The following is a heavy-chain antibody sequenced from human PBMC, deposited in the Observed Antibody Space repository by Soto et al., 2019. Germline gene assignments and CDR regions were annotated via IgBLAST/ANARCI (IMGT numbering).Heavy chain of an antibody. CDR3: ARDGAYYGSGYYYYGMDV. J-gene: IGHJ6*02. D-gene: IGHD3-10*01. CDR2: IYYSGST. Sequence: SETLSLTCTVSGGSISSYYWSWIRQPPGKGLEWIGYIYYSGSTNYNPSLKSRVTISVDTSKNQFSLKLSSVTAADTAVYYCARDGAYYGSGYYYYGMDVWGQGTTVTVS. CDR1: GGSISSYY. V-gene: IGHV4-59*01.